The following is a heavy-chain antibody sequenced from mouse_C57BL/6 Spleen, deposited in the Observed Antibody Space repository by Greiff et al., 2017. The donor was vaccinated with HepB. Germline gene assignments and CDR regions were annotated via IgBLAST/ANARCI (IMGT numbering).Heavy chain of an antibody. Sequence: VQLQQSGAELVKPGASVKLSCKASGYTFTSYWMHWVKQRPGQGLEWIGMIHPNSGSTNYNEKFKSKATLTVDKSSSTAYMQLSSLTSEDSAVYYCARLTYYSNLYAMDYWGQGTSVTVSS. J-gene: IGHJ4*01. CDR2: IHPNSGST. D-gene: IGHD2-5*01. CDR3: ARLTYYSNLYAMDY. V-gene: IGHV1-64*01. CDR1: GYTFTSYW.